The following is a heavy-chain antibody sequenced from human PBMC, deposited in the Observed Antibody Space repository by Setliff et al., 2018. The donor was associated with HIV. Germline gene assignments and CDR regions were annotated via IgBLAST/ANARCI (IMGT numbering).Heavy chain of an antibody. CDR3: ARVALLNDHILTAPEYVDI. Sequence: SETLSLTCSVSSDSISRYYWSWIRQSPARGLEWIGYVYHSGTTNFNPSLKSRVTMSLDTSRSQLSLNLRSVTAADTGVYYCARVALLNDHILTAPEYVDIWGKGTTVTVSS. V-gene: IGHV4-59*03. CDR2: VYHSGTT. CDR1: SDSISRYY. J-gene: IGHJ6*04. D-gene: IGHD3-16*01.